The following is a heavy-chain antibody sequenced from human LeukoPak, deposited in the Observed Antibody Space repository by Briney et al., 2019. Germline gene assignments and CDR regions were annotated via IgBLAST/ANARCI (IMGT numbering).Heavy chain of an antibody. Sequence: ASVKVSCKASGYTFTGYYMHWVRQAPGQGLEWMGWISAYNGNTNYAQKLQGRVTMTTDTSTSTAYMELRSLRSDDTAVYYCARSSSSWYAHWFDPWGQGTLVTVSS. V-gene: IGHV1-18*04. D-gene: IGHD6-13*01. CDR1: GYTFTGYY. CDR2: ISAYNGNT. J-gene: IGHJ5*02. CDR3: ARSSSSWYAHWFDP.